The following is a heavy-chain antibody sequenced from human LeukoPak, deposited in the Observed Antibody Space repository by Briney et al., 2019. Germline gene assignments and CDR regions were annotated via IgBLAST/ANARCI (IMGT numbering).Heavy chain of an antibody. D-gene: IGHD2-15*01. V-gene: IGHV4-59*01. J-gene: IGHJ4*02. Sequence: SETLSLTCTVSGGSISSYYWSWIRQPPGKGLERIGYTYYSRSTNFNPSLKSRVTISVDTSKNQFSLRLSSVTAADTAVYYCARSVCSGGSCYSYYFDYWGQGTLVTVSS. CDR1: GGSISSYY. CDR3: ARSVCSGGSCYSYYFDY. CDR2: TYYSRST.